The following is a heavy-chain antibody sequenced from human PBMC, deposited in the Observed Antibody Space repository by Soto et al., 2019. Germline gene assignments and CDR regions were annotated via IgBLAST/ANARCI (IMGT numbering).Heavy chain of an antibody. V-gene: IGHV3-23*01. J-gene: IGHJ4*02. D-gene: IGHD6-13*01. Sequence: TGGSLRLSCAASGFTFNTYAMSWVRQAPGKGLEWVSIISGSGDTTFYADSVKGRFTISRDNSKNTLYLQMNSLRAEDTAGYYCARRGPGTYFDYWGQGTLVTVSS. CDR1: GFTFNTYA. CDR2: ISGSGDTT. CDR3: ARRGPGTYFDY.